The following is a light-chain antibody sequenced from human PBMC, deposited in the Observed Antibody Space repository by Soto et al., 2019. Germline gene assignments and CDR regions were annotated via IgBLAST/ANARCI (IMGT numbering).Light chain of an antibody. CDR1: RSASSY. CDR3: QQRSDWRPRLT. V-gene: IGKV3-11*01. CDR2: DAS. Sequence: EIVLTQSPAPLSLSPGERATLSCGSSRSASSYLAWSQQKPGQAPRLLIYDASYRATGIPARFSGIGSGTDFTLTSSSLEPDDFAVYYCQQRSDWRPRLTVGGGTKVESK. J-gene: IGKJ4*01.